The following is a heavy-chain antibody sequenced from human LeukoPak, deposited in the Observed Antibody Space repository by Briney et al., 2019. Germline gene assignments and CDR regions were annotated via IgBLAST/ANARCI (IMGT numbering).Heavy chain of an antibody. J-gene: IGHJ4*02. CDR2: IYYSGST. CDR3: ARTQYCSSTSCYLDY. D-gene: IGHD2-2*01. V-gene: IGHV4-59*08. CDR1: GGSISSYY. Sequence: KPSETLSLTCTVSGGSISSYYWSWIRQPPGKGLEWIGYIYYSGSTNYNPSLKSRVTISVDTSKNQSSLKLSSVTAADTAVYYCARTQYCSSTSCYLDYWGQGTLVTVSS.